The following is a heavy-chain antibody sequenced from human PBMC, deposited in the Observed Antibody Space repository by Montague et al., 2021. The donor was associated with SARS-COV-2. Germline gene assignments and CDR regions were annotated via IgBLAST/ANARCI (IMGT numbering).Heavy chain of an antibody. CDR3: ARHPSYSSGWYDWFDP. CDR1: GGSISSYY. D-gene: IGHD6-19*01. CDR2: IFYSGNT. J-gene: IGHJ5*02. Sequence: SETLSLTCTVSGGSISSYYWSWIRQPPGKGLEWIGYIFYSGNTNYNPSLKSRVTISIDTSKNQFSLKLRSVTAADTAVYHCARHPSYSSGWYDWFDPWGQGTLVTVSS. V-gene: IGHV4-59*08.